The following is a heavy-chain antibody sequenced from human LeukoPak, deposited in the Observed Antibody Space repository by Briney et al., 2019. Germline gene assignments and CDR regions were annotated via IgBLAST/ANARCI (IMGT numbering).Heavy chain of an antibody. CDR2: ISYAGSSK. J-gene: IGHJ4*02. CDR1: GFSFSSYG. CDR3: ARNGYSYGSLDYFDY. D-gene: IGHD5-18*01. V-gene: IGHV3-30*03. Sequence: GGSLRLSCAASGFSFSSYGMHWVRQAPGKGLEWVAVISYAGSSKLYADSVKGRFTLSRDNSKNTLYLQMNSLSAENTAVCYCARNGYSYGSLDYFDYWGQGTLVTVSS.